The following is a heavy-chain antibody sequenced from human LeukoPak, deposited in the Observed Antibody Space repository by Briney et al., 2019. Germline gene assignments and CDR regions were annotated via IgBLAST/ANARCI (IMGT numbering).Heavy chain of an antibody. CDR1: GYSISSGYY. CDR3: ARETVVTIPNFDY. V-gene: IGHV4-38-2*02. D-gene: IGHD3-22*01. CDR2: IYYSGST. J-gene: IGHJ4*02. Sequence: SETLSLTCTVSGYSISSGYYWGWIRQPPGKGLEWIGSIYYSGSTYYNPSLKSRVTISVDTSKNQFSLKLSSVTAADTAVYYCARETVVTIPNFDYWGQGTLVTVSS.